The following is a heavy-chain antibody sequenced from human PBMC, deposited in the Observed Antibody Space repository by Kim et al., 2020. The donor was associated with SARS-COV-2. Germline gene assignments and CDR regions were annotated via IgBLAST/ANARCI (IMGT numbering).Heavy chain of an antibody. D-gene: IGHD2-15*01. J-gene: IGHJ3*02. CDR2: ISGSGGST. V-gene: IGHV3-23*01. CDR1: GFTFSSFA. Sequence: GGSLRLSCAASGFTFSSFAMNWVRQAPGKGLEWVSGISGSGGSTYYADSVKGRFTFSRDNSKNTLYLQMNSLRAEDTAVYYCATDFCWDSSGAGAFDRWGQGTMV. CDR3: ATDFCWDSSGAGAFDR.